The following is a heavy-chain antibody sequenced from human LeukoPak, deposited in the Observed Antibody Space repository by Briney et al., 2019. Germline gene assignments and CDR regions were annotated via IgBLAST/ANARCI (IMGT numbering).Heavy chain of an antibody. Sequence: GASVKVSCKASGYTFTSYGISWVRQAPGQGLEWMGWVNPYNSFANYAQKFQGRFTMTTDPSTSTGYMELRDLRSDDTAFYYCARVFYDARIFYYYLDVWGQGTAVTIS. D-gene: IGHD2/OR15-2a*01. CDR1: GYTFTSYG. CDR2: VNPYNSFA. CDR3: ARVFYDARIFYYYLDV. V-gene: IGHV1-18*01. J-gene: IGHJ6*02.